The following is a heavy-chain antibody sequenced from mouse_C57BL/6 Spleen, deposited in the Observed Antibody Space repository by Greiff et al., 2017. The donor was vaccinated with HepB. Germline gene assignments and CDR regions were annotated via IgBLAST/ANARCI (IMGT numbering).Heavy chain of an antibody. D-gene: IGHD2-10*01. CDR3: ARGTYYGNYEGYFDV. V-gene: IGHV1-64*01. CDR2: IHPNSGST. J-gene: IGHJ1*03. Sequence: VQLQQPGAELVKPGASVKLSCKASGYTFTSYWMHWVKQRPGQGLEWIGMIHPNSGSTNYNEKFKSKATLTVDKSSSTAYMQLSSLTSEDSAVYYCARGTYYGNYEGYFDVWGTGTTVTVSS. CDR1: GYTFTSYW.